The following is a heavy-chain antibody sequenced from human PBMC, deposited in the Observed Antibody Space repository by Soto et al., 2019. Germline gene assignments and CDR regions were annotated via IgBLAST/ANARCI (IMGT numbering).Heavy chain of an antibody. J-gene: IGHJ3*02. Sequence: QVQLVQSGAEVKKPGASVKVSCKASGYTFTSYAMHWVRQAPGQRLEWMGWINAGNGNTKYSQKFQGRVTITRETSASTAYMELSSLRSEDTAVYYFASTAAADHDAFDIWGQGTMVTVSS. V-gene: IGHV1-3*01. CDR2: INAGNGNT. D-gene: IGHD6-13*01. CDR1: GYTFTSYA. CDR3: ASTAAADHDAFDI.